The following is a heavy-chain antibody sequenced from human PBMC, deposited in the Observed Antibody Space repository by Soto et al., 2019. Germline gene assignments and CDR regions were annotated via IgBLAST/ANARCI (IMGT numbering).Heavy chain of an antibody. CDR2: IYYSGST. V-gene: IGHV4-30-4*01. CDR1: GGSISSGDYY. J-gene: IGHJ4*02. Sequence: SSETLSLTCTVSGGSISSGDYYWSWIRQPPGKGLEWIGYIYYSGSTYYNPSLKSRVTISVDTSKNQFSLKLSSVTAADTAVYYCARAAAESYFDYWGQGTLVTVSS. CDR3: ARAAAESYFDY.